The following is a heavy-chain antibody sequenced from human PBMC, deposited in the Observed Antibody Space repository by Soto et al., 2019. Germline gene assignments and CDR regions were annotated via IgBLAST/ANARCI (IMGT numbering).Heavy chain of an antibody. CDR3: ARHTKGRYPMVY. D-gene: IGHD2-15*01. CDR1: RSTFTSDL. Sequence: VKVSCQASRSTFTSDLISWVRQAPGQGLERMGWISAYNGNRNYAQQLQVSVTMTTDTSQSTAYMELRSVRSDDTAAYYLARHTKGRYPMVYLRQGALV. V-gene: IGHV1-18*01. CDR2: ISAYNGNR. J-gene: IGHJ4*01.